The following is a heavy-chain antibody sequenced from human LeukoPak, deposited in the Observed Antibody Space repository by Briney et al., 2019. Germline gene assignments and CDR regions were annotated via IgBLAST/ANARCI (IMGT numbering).Heavy chain of an antibody. CDR2: IYYSGST. D-gene: IGHD3-3*01. CDR1: GGSISSYY. Sequence: SETLSLTCTVSGGSISSYYWSWVRQPPGKGLGWIGYIYYSGSTNYNPSLKSRVTISVDTSKNQFSLKLSSVTAADTAVYYCARVRTGVVIHDAFDIWGQGTMVTVSS. CDR3: ARVRTGVVIHDAFDI. V-gene: IGHV4-59*01. J-gene: IGHJ3*02.